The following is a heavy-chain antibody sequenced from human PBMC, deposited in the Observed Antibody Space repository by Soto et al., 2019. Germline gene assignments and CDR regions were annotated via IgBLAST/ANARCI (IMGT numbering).Heavy chain of an antibody. CDR1: GYSFTSYW. V-gene: IGHV5-51*01. Sequence: GESLKISCKGSGYSFTSYWIGWVRQMPGKGLEWMGIIYPGDSDTRYSPSFQGQVTISADKSISTAYLQWSSLKASDTAMYYCASHRLPSRPDRYDFWSGYYVEGVDYYRMDVWGQGTTVTVSS. D-gene: IGHD3-3*01. J-gene: IGHJ6*02. CDR2: IYPGDSDT. CDR3: ASHRLPSRPDRYDFWSGYYVEGVDYYRMDV.